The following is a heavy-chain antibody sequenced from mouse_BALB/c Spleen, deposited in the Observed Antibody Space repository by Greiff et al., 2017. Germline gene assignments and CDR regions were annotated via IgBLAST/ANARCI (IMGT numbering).Heavy chain of an antibody. J-gene: IGHJ3*01. CDR1: GYSITSGYY. CDR2: ISYDGSN. Sequence: DVQLQESGPGLVKPSQSLSLTCSVTGYSITSGYYWNWIRQFPGNKLEWMGYISYDGSNNYNPSLKNRISITRDTSKNQFFLKLNSVTTEDTATYYCARDMITPFAYWGQGTLVTVSA. D-gene: IGHD2-4*01. CDR3: ARDMITPFAY. V-gene: IGHV3-6*02.